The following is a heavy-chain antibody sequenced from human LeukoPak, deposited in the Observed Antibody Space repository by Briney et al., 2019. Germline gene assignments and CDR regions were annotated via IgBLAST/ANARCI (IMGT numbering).Heavy chain of an antibody. CDR3: TRDGGSFCDFDY. V-gene: IGHV3-64*02. Sequence: GGSLRLSCVASGFDFRKYAIHWARQAPGKGLEYVSVINTDGRITYYADSVKGRFTISRDNPKNTVYLQMGSLRGEDMAVYYCTRDGGSFCDFDYWGQGALVTVSS. CDR1: GFDFRKYA. CDR2: INTDGRIT. J-gene: IGHJ4*02. D-gene: IGHD1-26*01.